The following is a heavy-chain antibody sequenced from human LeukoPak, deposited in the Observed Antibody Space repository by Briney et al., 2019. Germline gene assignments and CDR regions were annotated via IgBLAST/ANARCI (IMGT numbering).Heavy chain of an antibody. J-gene: IGHJ4*02. CDR1: GFTFSNYD. D-gene: IGHD1-26*01. CDR3: AKVLVGATEFPY. CDR2: ISYDGSNK. Sequence: GGSLRLSCAASGFTFSNYDMHWVRQAPGKGLEWVALISYDGSNKYYADSVKGRFTISRDNSKNTLYLQMNSLRAEDTAVYYCAKVLVGATEFPYWGQGTLVTVSS. V-gene: IGHV3-30*18.